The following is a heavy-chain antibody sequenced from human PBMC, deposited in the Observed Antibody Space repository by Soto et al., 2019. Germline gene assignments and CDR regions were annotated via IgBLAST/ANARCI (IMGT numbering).Heavy chain of an antibody. V-gene: IGHV4-30-4*01. CDR3: ARERYGDYFGNWFDP. J-gene: IGHJ5*02. CDR2: IFNSGST. D-gene: IGHD4-17*01. Sequence: SETLSLTCSVSGDSISSDNYYWSWIRQPPGKGPEWVAHIFNSGSTYYNPSLKSRVTMSVDTSRTQFSLKLSSVTAADTAVYYCARERYGDYFGNWFDPWGQGTLVTVSS. CDR1: GDSISSDNYY.